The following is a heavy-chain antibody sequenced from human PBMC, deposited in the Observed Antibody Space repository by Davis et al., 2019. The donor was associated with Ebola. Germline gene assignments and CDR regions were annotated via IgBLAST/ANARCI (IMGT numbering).Heavy chain of an antibody. D-gene: IGHD3/OR15-3a*01. CDR1: GFSFSSYS. CDR3: ARRGLTEDAFDM. J-gene: IGHJ3*02. Sequence: GESLKISCAASGFSFSSYSFNWVRQAPGKGLEWVSSIDKRSLHIYYADSVRGRFTISRDSAKNSAYLQMNSLRAEDTAVYFCARRGLTEDAFDMWGQGTLVTVSS. CDR2: IDKRSLHI. V-gene: IGHV3-21*04.